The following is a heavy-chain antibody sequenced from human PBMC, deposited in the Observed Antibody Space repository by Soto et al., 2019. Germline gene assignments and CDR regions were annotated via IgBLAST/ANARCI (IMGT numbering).Heavy chain of an antibody. J-gene: IGHJ5*02. Sequence: SVKVSFRASGYTFTSSGINWVRQAPGQGLEWMGCISAYNGNTNYAQKLQGRVTMTTDTSTSTAYMELRSLRSDDTAVYYCARVGSLGATYYDFWSGYYSAYNWFDPWGQGTLVIVSS. CDR2: ISAYNGNT. D-gene: IGHD3-3*01. CDR1: GYTFTSSG. CDR3: ARVGSLGATYYDFWSGYYSAYNWFDP. V-gene: IGHV1-18*01.